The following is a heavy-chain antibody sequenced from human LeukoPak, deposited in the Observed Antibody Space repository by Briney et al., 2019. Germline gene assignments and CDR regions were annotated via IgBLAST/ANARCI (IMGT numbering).Heavy chain of an antibody. CDR3: ARGSSGLEDY. Sequence: PGGSLRLSCAASGFTFSDYYMSWIRQAPGKGLEWVSYISRGGNTIYYADSVKGRFIISRDNAKNSLYLQMNSLRAEDTGVYYCARGSSGLEDYWGQGTLVIVSS. D-gene: IGHD6-19*01. CDR1: GFTFSDYY. V-gene: IGHV3-11*04. J-gene: IGHJ4*02. CDR2: ISRGGNTI.